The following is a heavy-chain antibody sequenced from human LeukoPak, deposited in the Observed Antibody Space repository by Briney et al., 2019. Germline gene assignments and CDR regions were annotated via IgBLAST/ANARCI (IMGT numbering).Heavy chain of an antibody. J-gene: IGHJ3*02. Sequence: PSETLSLTCAVSGGSISSGGYSWSWIRQHPGKGLEWIGYIYYSGSTYYNPSLKSRVTISVDTSKNQFSLKLSSVTAADTAVYYCARVPTIFGVVPDIWGQGTMVTVSS. CDR1: GGSISSGGYS. CDR2: IYYSGST. D-gene: IGHD3-3*01. V-gene: IGHV4-31*11. CDR3: ARVPTIFGVVPDI.